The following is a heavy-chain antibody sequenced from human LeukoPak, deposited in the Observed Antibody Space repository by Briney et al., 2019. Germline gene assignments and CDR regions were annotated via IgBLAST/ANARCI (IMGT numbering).Heavy chain of an antibody. CDR3: TRAEGYCSSTSCYLFSYYFDY. D-gene: IGHD2-2*01. J-gene: IGHJ4*02. CDR1: GFTFGDYA. V-gene: IGHV3-49*04. Sequence: GGSLRLSCTASGFTFGDYAMSWVRQAPGKGLEWVGFIRSKAYGGTIEYAASVKGRFTISRDDSKSIAYLQMNSLKTEDTAVYYCTRAEGYCSSTSCYLFSYYFDYWGQGTLVTVSS. CDR2: IRSKAYGGTI.